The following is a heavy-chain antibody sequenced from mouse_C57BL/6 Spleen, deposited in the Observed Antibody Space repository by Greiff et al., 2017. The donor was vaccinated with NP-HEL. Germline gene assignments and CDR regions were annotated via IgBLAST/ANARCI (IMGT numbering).Heavy chain of an antibody. J-gene: IGHJ1*03. CDR1: GFTFSDYG. CDR3: AYTTVVATGYFDV. V-gene: IGHV5-17*01. Sequence: EVHLVESGGGLVKPGGSLKLSCAASGFTFSDYGMHWVRQAPEKGLEWVAYISSGSSTIYYADTVKGRFTISRDNAKNTLFRQMTSLRSEDTAMYYCAYTTVVATGYFDVWGTGTTVTVSS. CDR2: ISSGSSTI. D-gene: IGHD1-1*01.